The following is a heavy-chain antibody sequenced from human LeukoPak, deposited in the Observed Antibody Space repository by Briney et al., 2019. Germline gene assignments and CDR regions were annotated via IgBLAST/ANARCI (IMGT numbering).Heavy chain of an antibody. CDR2: IYYSGST. CDR1: GGSISNYY. CDR3: ARDLGVVTMVRGVIRYYYYGMDV. V-gene: IGHV4-59*01. Sequence: SSETLSLTCTVSGGSISNYYWSWIRQPPGKGLEWIGYIYYSGSTNYNPSLKSRVTISVDTSKNQFSLKLSSVTAADTAVYYCARDLGVVTMVRGVIRYYYYGMDVWGKGTTVTVSS. D-gene: IGHD3-10*01. J-gene: IGHJ6*04.